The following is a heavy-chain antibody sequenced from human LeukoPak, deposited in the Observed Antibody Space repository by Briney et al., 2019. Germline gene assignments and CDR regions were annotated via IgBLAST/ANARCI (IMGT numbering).Heavy chain of an antibody. CDR3: ARDVRSGSSFDF. V-gene: IGHV4-39*07. D-gene: IGHD3-10*01. CDR2: TYYSGIT. CDR1: GGSISTTGYY. J-gene: IGHJ4*02. Sequence: SETLSLTCTVSGGSISTTGYYWGWIRQSPGKGLEWIGSTYYSGITYYNPSLQSRVTISVDKSKNQFSLKLDSVTAADTAAYYCARDVRSGSSFDFWGQGTLVTVSS.